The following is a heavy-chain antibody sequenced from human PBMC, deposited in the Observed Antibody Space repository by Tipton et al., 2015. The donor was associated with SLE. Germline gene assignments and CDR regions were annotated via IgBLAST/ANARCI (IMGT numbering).Heavy chain of an antibody. Sequence: QLVQSGAEVKKPGASVKVSCKASGYTFTTYGISWVRQAPGQGLEWMGWISPYKGNTNYAQKVQGRVTMTTDTSTSTAYMELRSLRSDDTAVYYCSTVVTTGLYWYFDLGGRGTLVTVSP. CDR3: STVVTTGLYWYFDL. CDR2: ISPYKGNT. CDR1: GYTFTTYG. J-gene: IGHJ2*01. D-gene: IGHD4-17*01. V-gene: IGHV1-18*01.